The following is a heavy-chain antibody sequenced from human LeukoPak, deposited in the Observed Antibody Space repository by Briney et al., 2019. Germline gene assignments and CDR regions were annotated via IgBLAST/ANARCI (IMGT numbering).Heavy chain of an antibody. J-gene: IGHJ3*02. D-gene: IGHD3-22*01. CDR3: ARVDWMIGAFDI. CDR1: GFTFSTYS. CDR2: ITSSSSTI. V-gene: IGHV3-48*02. Sequence: GGSLRLSCAASGFTFSTYSMNWVRQAPGKGVEWVSYITSSSSTIYYADSVRGRFTISRDNAKNSLYLQMNSLRDEDTAVYYCARVDWMIGAFDIWGQGTMVTVSS.